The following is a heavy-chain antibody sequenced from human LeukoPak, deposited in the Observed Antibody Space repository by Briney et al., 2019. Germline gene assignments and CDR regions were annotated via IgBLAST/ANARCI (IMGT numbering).Heavy chain of an antibody. CDR1: GYSISSGYY. CDR3: ARGGRGVATFDY. D-gene: IGHD2-15*01. J-gene: IGHJ4*02. V-gene: IGHV4-38-2*01. CDR2: IYHSGST. Sequence: SETLSLTCAVSGYSISSGYYWGWIRQPPGKGLEWIGSIYHSGSTYYNPSLKSRVTISVDTSKNQFSLKLSSVTAADTAVYYCARGGRGVATFDYWGQGTLVTVSS.